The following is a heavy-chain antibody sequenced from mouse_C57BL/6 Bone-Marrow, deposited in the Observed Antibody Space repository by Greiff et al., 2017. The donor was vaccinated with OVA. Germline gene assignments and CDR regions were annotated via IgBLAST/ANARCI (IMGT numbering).Heavy chain of an antibody. CDR1: GYTFTSYW. CDR2: IDHSASYT. D-gene: IGHD2-5*01. V-gene: IGHV1-69*01. CDR3: ARRRSYSNYYFDY. Sequence: QVQLKQPGAELVMPGASVKLSCKASGYTFTSYWMHWVKQRPGQGLEWIGEIDHSASYTKSNQKLKGKSTLTVDKSSSTAYMPLSSLTSEDSAVYYGARRRSYSNYYFDYWGQGTTLTVSS. J-gene: IGHJ2*01.